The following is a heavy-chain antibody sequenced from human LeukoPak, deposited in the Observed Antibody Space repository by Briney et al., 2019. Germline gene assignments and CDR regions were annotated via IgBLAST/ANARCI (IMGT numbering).Heavy chain of an antibody. CDR1: GFTFSSYS. CDR2: ISSSSSYI. CDR3: ARDVPISRNNANDYDFWSGYYPHYYYYMDV. J-gene: IGHJ6*03. D-gene: IGHD3-3*01. V-gene: IGHV3-21*04. Sequence: PGGSLRLSCAASGFTFSSYSMNWVRQAPGKGLEWVSSISSSSSYIYYADSVKGRFTIARDNAKNSLYLQMNSLRAEDTALYYCARDVPISRNNANDYDFWSGYYPHYYYYMDVWGKGTTVTVSS.